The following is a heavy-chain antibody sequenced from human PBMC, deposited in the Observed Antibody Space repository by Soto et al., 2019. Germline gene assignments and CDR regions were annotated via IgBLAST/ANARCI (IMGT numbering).Heavy chain of an antibody. J-gene: IGHJ4*02. CDR2: IYSGGST. CDR1: GFTVSSNY. CDR3: ARARGYYDSTGWGYFDY. Sequence: GGSLRLSCAASGFTVSSNYMSWVRQAPGKGLEWVSVIYSGGSTYYADSVKGRFTISRHNSKNTLYLQMNSLRAEDTAVYYCARARGYYDSTGWGYFDYWGQGTLVTVSS. D-gene: IGHD3-22*01. V-gene: IGHV3-53*04.